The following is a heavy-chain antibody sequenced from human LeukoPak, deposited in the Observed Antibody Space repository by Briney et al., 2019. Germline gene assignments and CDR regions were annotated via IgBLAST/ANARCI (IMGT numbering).Heavy chain of an antibody. CDR2: IYYSGST. CDR1: GGSISSYY. D-gene: IGHD2-15*01. Sequence: SETLSLTCTVSGGSISSYYWSWIRQPPGKGLEWIGYIYYSGSTNYNPSLKSRVTISVDTSKNQFSLKLSSVTAADTAVYYCARDPREGGQHWFDPWGQGTLVTVSS. J-gene: IGHJ5*02. CDR3: ARDPREGGQHWFDP. V-gene: IGHV4-59*01.